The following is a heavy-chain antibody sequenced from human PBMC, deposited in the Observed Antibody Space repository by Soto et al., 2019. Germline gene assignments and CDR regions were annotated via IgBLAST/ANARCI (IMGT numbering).Heavy chain of an antibody. Sequence: GGSLRLSCAASGFTFSSYGMHWVRQAPGKGLEWVAVISYDGSNKYYADSVKGRFTISRDNSKNTLYLQMNSLRAEDTAVYYCAKESWVVAATTYYYYMDGWGKGTTVTVSS. CDR2: ISYDGSNK. V-gene: IGHV3-30*18. CDR3: AKESWVVAATTYYYYMDG. J-gene: IGHJ6*03. CDR1: GFTFSSYG. D-gene: IGHD2-15*01.